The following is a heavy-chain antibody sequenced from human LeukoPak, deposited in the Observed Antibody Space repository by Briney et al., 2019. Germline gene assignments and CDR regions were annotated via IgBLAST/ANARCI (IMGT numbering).Heavy chain of an antibody. CDR2: ISYSGGT. Sequence: NSSETLSLTCTVSGGSVSSGLSYWSWIRQPPGKGLEWIAYISYSGGTDYNPSLRSRVTISLDTSKNQFSLKLNSVTAADTAVYYRARVPAAGTGPDFWGQGTLVTVSS. D-gene: IGHD6-13*01. CDR3: ARVPAAGTGPDF. V-gene: IGHV4-61*01. J-gene: IGHJ4*02. CDR1: GGSVSSGLSY.